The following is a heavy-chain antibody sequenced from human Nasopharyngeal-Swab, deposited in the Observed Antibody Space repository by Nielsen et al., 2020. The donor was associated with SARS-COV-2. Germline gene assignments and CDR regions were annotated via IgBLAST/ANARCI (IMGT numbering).Heavy chain of an antibody. D-gene: IGHD6-19*01. CDR1: GGSISSSSYY. CDR3: ARGGYSSGWVVY. Sequence: SETLSLTCTVSGGSISSSSYYWGWIRQPPGKGLEWIGSIYYSGSTYYNPSLKSRVTISVDTSQNQFSLKLSSVTAADTAVYYCARGGYSSGWVVYWGQGTLVTVSS. CDR2: IYYSGST. V-gene: IGHV4-39*01. J-gene: IGHJ4*02.